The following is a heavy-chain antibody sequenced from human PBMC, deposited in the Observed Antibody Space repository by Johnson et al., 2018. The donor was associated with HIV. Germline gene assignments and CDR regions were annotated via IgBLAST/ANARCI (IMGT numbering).Heavy chain of an antibody. CDR2: IKQDGSEK. J-gene: IGHJ3*02. V-gene: IGHV3-7*01. D-gene: IGHD4-17*01. CDR1: GVTFSNYW. CDR3: ARWTVTRGAFDI. Sequence: VQLVESGGGVVRPGGSLRLSCTASGVTFSNYWMSWVRQAPGKGLEWVANIKQDGSEKYYVDSVKGRFTISRDNSKNTLYLQMNSLRAEDTAVYYWARWTVTRGAFDIWGQGTMVTVSS.